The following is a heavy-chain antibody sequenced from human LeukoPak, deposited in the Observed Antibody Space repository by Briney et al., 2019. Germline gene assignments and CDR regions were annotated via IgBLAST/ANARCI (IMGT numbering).Heavy chain of an antibody. V-gene: IGHV4-59*01. CDR2: ISHSGSS. CDR1: GXSITSDY. J-gene: IGHJ5*02. D-gene: IGHD1-26*01. CDR3: ARVRGAVDALGWFDP. Sequence: PSETLSLTCAVSGXSITSDYWSWIRQPPGKRLEWLAFISHSGSSNYNPSHKSRVTMSVDTSKTQFSLRLSSVTAADTAIYNCARVRGAVDALGWFDPWGQGTLVTVSS.